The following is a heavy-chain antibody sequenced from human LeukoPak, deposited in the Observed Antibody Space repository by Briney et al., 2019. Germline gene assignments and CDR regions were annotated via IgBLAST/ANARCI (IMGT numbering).Heavy chain of an antibody. V-gene: IGHV3-33*01. J-gene: IGHJ5*02. CDR3: ARGGLQWELLSWFDP. D-gene: IGHD1-26*01. Sequence: GGSLRLSCAASGFTFSSYGMHWVRQAPGKGLEWVAVIGYDGSNKYYADSVEGRFTISRANSKNTLYLQMNRLRAEDTAVYYCARGGLQWELLSWFDPWGQGTMVTVSS. CDR2: IGYDGSNK. CDR1: GFTFSSYG.